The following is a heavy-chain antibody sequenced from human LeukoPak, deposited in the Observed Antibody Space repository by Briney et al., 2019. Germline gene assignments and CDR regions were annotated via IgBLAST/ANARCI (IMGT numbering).Heavy chain of an antibody. CDR3: TRDGLVAGYYYYMDV. V-gene: IGHV3-49*04. D-gene: IGHD2-2*01. CDR2: IRSKAYGGTT. Sequence: PGGSLRLSCTASGFTFGDYAMSWVRQAPGKGLEWVGFIRSKAYGGTTEYAASVKGRFSISRDDSKSIAYLQMNSLKTEDTAVYYCTRDGLVAGYYYYMDVWGKGTTVTVSS. CDR1: GFTFGDYA. J-gene: IGHJ6*03.